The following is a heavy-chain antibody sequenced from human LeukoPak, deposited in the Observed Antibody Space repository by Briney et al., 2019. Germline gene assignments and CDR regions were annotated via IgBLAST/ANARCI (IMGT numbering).Heavy chain of an antibody. CDR2: TYYRSNCYN. CDR3: ARGKNYCSSTSCYPSDFDY. V-gene: IGHV6-1*01. D-gene: IGHD2-2*01. Sequence: SQTLSLTCAISGDTISSNSAAWNWIRQSPSRGLEWLVRTYYRSNCYNDYAVSVKSRITINPDTSKNQFSLQLNSVTPEDTAVYYCARGKNYCSSTSCYPSDFDYWGQGTLVTVSS. J-gene: IGHJ4*02. CDR1: GDTISSNSAA.